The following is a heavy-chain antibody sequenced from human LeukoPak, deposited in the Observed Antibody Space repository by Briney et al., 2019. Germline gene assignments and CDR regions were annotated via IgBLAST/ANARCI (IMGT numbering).Heavy chain of an antibody. Sequence: ASVKVSCKASGYTFTSYGISWVRQAPGQGLEWMGCISAYNGNTNYAQKLQGRVTMTTDTSTSTAYMELRSLRSDDTAVYYCARDQSLYYDILTGYLYFDYWGQGTLVTVSS. D-gene: IGHD3-9*01. CDR1: GYTFTSYG. V-gene: IGHV1-18*04. CDR3: ARDQSLYYDILTGYLYFDY. CDR2: ISAYNGNT. J-gene: IGHJ4*02.